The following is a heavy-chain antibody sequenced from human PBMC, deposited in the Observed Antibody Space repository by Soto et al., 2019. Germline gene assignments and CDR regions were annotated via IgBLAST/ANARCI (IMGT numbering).Heavy chain of an antibody. CDR3: AKVKFDFWSGYWSPSLDF. D-gene: IGHD3-3*01. J-gene: IGHJ4*02. V-gene: IGHV1-2*02. CDR2: INPNNGYT. CDR1: RYTFTSYY. Sequence: QVQLVQSGAEVKKPGASVKVSCKASRYTFTSYYIHWVRQAPGQGLEWMGWINPNNGYTKYTQKFQGRVTVTRDTSITTAYLELTRLQSDDTAVYYCAKVKFDFWSGYWSPSLDFWGQGTLVTVSS.